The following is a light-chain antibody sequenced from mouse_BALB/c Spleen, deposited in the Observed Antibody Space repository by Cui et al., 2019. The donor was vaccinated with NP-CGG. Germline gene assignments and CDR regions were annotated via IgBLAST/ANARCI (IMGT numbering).Light chain of an antibody. CDR1: TGAVTTSNY. CDR3: ALWYSNHWV. CDR2: GTN. J-gene: IGLJ1*01. V-gene: IGLV1*01. Sequence: QAVVTQESVLTTSPGETVTLTCRSSTGAVTTSNYANWVQEKPDHLFTGLIGGTNNRAPGVPARFSGSLIGDKGALTITGAQTEDEAIYFCALWYSNHWVFGGGTKLTVL.